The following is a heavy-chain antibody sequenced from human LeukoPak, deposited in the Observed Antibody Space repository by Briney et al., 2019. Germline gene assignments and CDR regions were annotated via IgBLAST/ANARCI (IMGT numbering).Heavy chain of an antibody. CDR1: GGSFSVYY. Sequence: NPSETLSLTCAVYGGSFSVYYWSWIRQPPGKRLEWIGEINDSGSTNYNPSLHSRVTIPVDPSKNQFSLMLSSVPAAGTAVYYCARAPRFGRKSTYYFDYWGQGTLVTVSS. CDR2: INDSGST. V-gene: IGHV4-34*01. D-gene: IGHD3-16*01. CDR3: ARAPRFGRKSTYYFDY. J-gene: IGHJ4*02.